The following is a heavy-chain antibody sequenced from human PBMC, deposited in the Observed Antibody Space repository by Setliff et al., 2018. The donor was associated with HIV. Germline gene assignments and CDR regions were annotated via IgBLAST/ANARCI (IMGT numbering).Heavy chain of an antibody. Sequence: SETLSLTCTVSGGSISNYYWSWIRQPPGKGLEWIGCGYYSGITHYDPSRKSRVSISVDASKNQFSLRLNSVTVADTAVYFCARSSRGSLRDLDYWGPGTLGTAPQ. V-gene: IGHV4-59*08. J-gene: IGHJ4*02. CDR1: GGSISNYY. D-gene: IGHD2-21*02. CDR2: GYYSGIT. CDR3: ARSSRGSLRDLDY.